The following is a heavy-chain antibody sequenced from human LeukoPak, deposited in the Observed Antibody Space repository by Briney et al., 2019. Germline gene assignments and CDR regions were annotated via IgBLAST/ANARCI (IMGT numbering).Heavy chain of an antibody. J-gene: IGHJ4*02. V-gene: IGHV3-9*01. CDR1: GFTFDDYA. CDR3: ARDRSWAGSSFIDY. CDR2: ISWNSGSI. D-gene: IGHD6-6*01. Sequence: GGSLRLSCAASGFTFDDYAMHWVRQAPGKGLEWVSGISWNSGSIGYADSVKGRFTISRDNAKNSLYLQMNSLRAEDTAVYYCARDRSWAGSSFIDYWGQGTLVTVSS.